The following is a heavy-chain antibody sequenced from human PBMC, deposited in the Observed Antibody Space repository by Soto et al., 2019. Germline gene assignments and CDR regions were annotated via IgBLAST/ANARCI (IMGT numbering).Heavy chain of an antibody. Sequence: SVKVSCKASGGTFSSYAISWVRQAPRQGLEWMGGIIPIFGTANYAQKFQGRVTITADESTSTAYMELSSLRSEDTAVYYCARGGRVLPPWSWFDPWGQGTLVTVSS. D-gene: IGHD3-10*01. J-gene: IGHJ5*02. V-gene: IGHV1-69*13. CDR1: GGTFSSYA. CDR2: IIPIFGTA. CDR3: ARGGRVLPPWSWFDP.